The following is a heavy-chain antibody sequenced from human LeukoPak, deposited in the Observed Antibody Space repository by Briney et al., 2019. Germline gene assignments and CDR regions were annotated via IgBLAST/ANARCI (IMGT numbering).Heavy chain of an antibody. V-gene: IGHV1-2*02. CDR3: AKACGDYEALDY. D-gene: IGHD4-17*01. CDR2: INPNSGGT. CDR1: GYTFTGYY. J-gene: IGHJ4*02. Sequence: ASVKVSCKASGYTFTGYYFHWVRQAPGQGLEWMGWINPNSGGTNYAQKFQGRVTMTRDTSISTAYMELSRLRSDDTAVYYCAKACGDYEALDYWGQGTLVTVSS.